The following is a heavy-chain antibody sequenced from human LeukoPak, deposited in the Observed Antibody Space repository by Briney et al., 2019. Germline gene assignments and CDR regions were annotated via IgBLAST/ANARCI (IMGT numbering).Heavy chain of an antibody. CDR3: ARARIGVAGSPFDH. CDR1: GSTFSRYS. V-gene: IGHV3-48*04. CDR2: ISSGSITI. J-gene: IGHJ4*02. D-gene: IGHD6-19*01. Sequence: GGSLRLSCAASGSTFSRYSMYWVRQVPGKGLEWVSYISSGSITIYYAASVKGRFTISRDNAENSLFLQMNSLRAEDTAVYFCARARIGVAGSPFDHWGQGTLVTVSS.